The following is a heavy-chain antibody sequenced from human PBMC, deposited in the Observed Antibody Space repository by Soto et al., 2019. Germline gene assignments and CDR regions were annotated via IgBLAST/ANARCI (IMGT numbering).Heavy chain of an antibody. Sequence: EVQLVESGGGLVKPGGSLRLSCAASGFTFSSYSMNWVRQAPGKGLEWVSSISSSSSYIYYADSVKGRFTISRDDSQNTLYLQMDSLNTEDTAVYFCTTEIHGYRYFDYWGQGTLVTVSS. CDR3: TTEIHGYRYFDY. CDR1: GFTFSSYS. J-gene: IGHJ4*02. V-gene: IGHV3-21*03. D-gene: IGHD5-18*01. CDR2: ISSSSSYI.